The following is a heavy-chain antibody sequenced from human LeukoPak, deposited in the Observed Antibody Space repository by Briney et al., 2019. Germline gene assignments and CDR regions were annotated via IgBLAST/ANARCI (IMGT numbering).Heavy chain of an antibody. J-gene: IGHJ4*02. CDR1: GASISSGGYY. CDR3: AIDWAH. CDR2: IYHSGST. D-gene: IGHD3-9*01. V-gene: IGHV4-30-2*01. Sequence: SETLSLTCTLSGASISSGGYYWTWIRQPPGKGLEWIGYIYHSGSTYYSPSLKSRVTISIDWSKNQFSLKLSSMTAADTAVYYCAIDWAHWGQGTLVTVSS.